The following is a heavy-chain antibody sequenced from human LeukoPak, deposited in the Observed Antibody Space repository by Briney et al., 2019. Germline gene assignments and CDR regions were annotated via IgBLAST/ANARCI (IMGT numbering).Heavy chain of an antibody. CDR1: GFTFSKYW. J-gene: IGHJ4*02. D-gene: IGHD6-19*01. Sequence: GGSLRLSCAASGFTFSKYWMLWVRQAPGKGLESVSRINTDGTVTNYADSVKGRFTVSRDNADNAMFLQMNSVRDEDTAVYYCATKQWLAPPPDSWGQGTPVTVSS. CDR3: ATKQWLAPPPDS. V-gene: IGHV3-74*01. CDR2: INTDGTVT.